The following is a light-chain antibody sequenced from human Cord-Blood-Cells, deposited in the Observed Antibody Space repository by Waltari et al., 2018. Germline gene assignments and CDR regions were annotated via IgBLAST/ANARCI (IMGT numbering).Light chain of an antibody. CDR1: QSVSSN. CDR3: QQYNNWPRT. CDR2: GAS. V-gene: IGKV3-15*01. J-gene: IGKJ1*01. Sequence: EIVTTQSPATLSVSPGERATLSCRASQSVSSNLAWYQQKPGQAPRLLIYGASTRATGIPARVSGSGSGTEFTLTISSLQSEDFAVYYCQQYNNWPRTFGQGTKVEIK.